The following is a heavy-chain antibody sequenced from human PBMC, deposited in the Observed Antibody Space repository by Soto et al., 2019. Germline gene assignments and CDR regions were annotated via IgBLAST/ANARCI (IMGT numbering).Heavy chain of an antibody. J-gene: IGHJ5*02. CDR3: ARLNCTNPGCVPRDP. D-gene: IGHD2-8*01. V-gene: IGHV4-39*01. CDR2: IYYSGTS. CDR1: GGSISDDTYY. Sequence: QLQLQESGPGLVKPSETLSLTCTVSGGSISDDTYYWGWIRQPPGKGLEWIGSIYYSGTSSYNPSLESRVTMSFDTSKKLFSLRLRSVTATDTAVYYCARLNCTNPGCVPRDPWGHGTRFIVSS.